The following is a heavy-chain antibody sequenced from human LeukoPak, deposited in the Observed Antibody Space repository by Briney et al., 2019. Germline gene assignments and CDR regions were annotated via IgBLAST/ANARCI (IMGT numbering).Heavy chain of an antibody. CDR2: INHNGST. CDR3: ARGGCLRSGGSCYRYYFDY. Sequence: PSETLSLTCAVYGGSFSGYYWSWIRQPPGKGLEWIGGINHNGSTNYNPSLKSRVTISVDTSKNQFSLKLSSVTAADTAVYYCARGGCLRSGGSCYRYYFDYWGQGTLVTVSS. D-gene: IGHD2-15*01. CDR1: GGSFSGYY. J-gene: IGHJ4*02. V-gene: IGHV4-34*01.